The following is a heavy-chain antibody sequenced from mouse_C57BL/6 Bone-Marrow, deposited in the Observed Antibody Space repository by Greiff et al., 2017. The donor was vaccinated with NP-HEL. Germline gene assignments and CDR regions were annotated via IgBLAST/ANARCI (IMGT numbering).Heavy chain of an antibody. CDR2: ISSGSSTI. CDR1: GFTFSDYG. J-gene: IGHJ4*01. CDR3: ARPGFPYAMDY. Sequence: VQLQQSGGGLVKPGGSLKLSCAASGFTFSDYGMHWVRQAPEKGLEWVAYISSGSSTIYYADTVKGRFTISRDNAKNTLFLQMTSLRSEDTAMYYCARPGFPYAMDYWGQGTSVTVSS. V-gene: IGHV5-17*01.